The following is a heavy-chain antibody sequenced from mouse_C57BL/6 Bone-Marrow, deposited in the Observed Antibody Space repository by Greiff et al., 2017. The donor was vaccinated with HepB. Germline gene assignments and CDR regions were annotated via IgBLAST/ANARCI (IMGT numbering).Heavy chain of an antibody. Sequence: VQLQQPGAELVRPGSSVKLSCKASGYTFTSYWMHWVKQRPIQGLEWIGNIDPSDSETHYNQKFKDKATLTVDKSSSTAYMQLSSLTSEDSAVYYCARSSYYYGSSYVRAMDYWGQGTSVTVSS. CDR3: ARSSYYYGSSYVRAMDY. D-gene: IGHD1-1*01. CDR1: GYTFTSYW. V-gene: IGHV1-52*01. CDR2: IDPSDSET. J-gene: IGHJ4*01.